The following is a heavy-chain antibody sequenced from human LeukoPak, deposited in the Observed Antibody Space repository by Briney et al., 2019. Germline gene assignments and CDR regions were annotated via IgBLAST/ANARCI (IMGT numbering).Heavy chain of an antibody. CDR2: IIPIFGTA. V-gene: IGHV1-69*13. D-gene: IGHD6-19*01. CDR3: ARESSRSSGWTNWFDP. CDR1: GGTFSSYA. Sequence: GASVKVSCKASGGTFSSYAISWVRQAPGQGLEWMGGIIPIFGTANYAQKFQGRVTITADESTSTAYMELRSLRSDDTAVYYCARESSRSSGWTNWFDPWGQGTLVTVSS. J-gene: IGHJ5*02.